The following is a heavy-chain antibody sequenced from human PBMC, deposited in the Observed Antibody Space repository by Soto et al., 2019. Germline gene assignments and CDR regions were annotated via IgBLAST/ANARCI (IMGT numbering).Heavy chain of an antibody. CDR2: ISAYNGNT. CDR1: GYTFTSYG. J-gene: IGHJ4*02. D-gene: IGHD3-3*01. CDR3: ARGVAAQYYDFWSGYSIQFDY. Sequence: ASVKVSCKASGYTFTSYGISWVRQAPGQGLEWMAWISAYNGNTNYAQKLQGRVTMTTDTSTSTAYMELRSLRSDDTAVYYCARGVAAQYYDFWSGYSIQFDYWGRGTLVTVSS. V-gene: IGHV1-18*01.